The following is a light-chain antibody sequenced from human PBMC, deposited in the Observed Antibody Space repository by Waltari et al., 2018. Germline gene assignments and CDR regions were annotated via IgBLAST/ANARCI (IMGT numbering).Light chain of an antibody. J-gene: IGLJ2*01. CDR2: DVT. V-gene: IGLV2-23*01. CDR3: CSYAGSSSLL. Sequence: SALTQPASVSGSPGQSITISCTGTSSDVCTYNYVSWYQQYPGKAPKLMIYDVTKRPSGISDRFSGSKSGNTASLTISGLQAEDEADYYCCSYAGSSSLLFGGGTKLTVL. CDR1: SSDVCTYNY.